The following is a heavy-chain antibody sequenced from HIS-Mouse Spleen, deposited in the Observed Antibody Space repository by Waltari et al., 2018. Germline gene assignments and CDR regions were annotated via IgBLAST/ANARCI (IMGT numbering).Heavy chain of an antibody. V-gene: IGHV4-59*01. CDR2: IYYSGST. Sequence: QVQLQESGPGLVKPSETLSLTCTVSGGSISSYYWSWIRQPPGKGLEWIGYIYYSGSTNYNPSLKSRVTISVDTSKNQFSLKLSSVTAADTAVYYCARDAGNLDYWGQGTLVTVSS. D-gene: IGHD3-10*01. CDR3: ARDAGNLDY. J-gene: IGHJ4*02. CDR1: GGSISSYY.